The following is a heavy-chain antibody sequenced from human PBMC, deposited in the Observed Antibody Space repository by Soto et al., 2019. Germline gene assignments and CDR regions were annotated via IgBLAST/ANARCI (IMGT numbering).Heavy chain of an antibody. CDR2: IYYSGST. CDR1: GGSISSGDYY. J-gene: IGHJ6*02. V-gene: IGHV4-30-4*01. D-gene: IGHD2-8*01. Sequence: QVQLQESGPGLVKPSQTLSLTCTVSGGSISSGDYYWSWIRQPPGKGLEWIGYIYYSGSTYYNPSLKSRVTISVDTSKNQFSLKLSSVTAADKAVYYCARFNGVFPDYYGMDVWGQGTTVTVSS. CDR3: ARFNGVFPDYYGMDV.